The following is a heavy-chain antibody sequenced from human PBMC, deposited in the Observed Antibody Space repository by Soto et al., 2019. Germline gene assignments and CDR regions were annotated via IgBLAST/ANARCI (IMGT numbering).Heavy chain of an antibody. CDR2: ISYDGSKK. Sequence: GGSLRLSCAASGFTFSSYGMHWVRQAPGKGLEWVAVISYDGSKKYYEDSVKGRFKISKANSKNTLYLQMNSQRAEDTAVYYCAKDRKPAAGTYYYYYCMDVWGQGTTVTVSS. J-gene: IGHJ6*02. D-gene: IGHD6-13*01. V-gene: IGHV3-30*18. CDR1: GFTFSSYG. CDR3: AKDRKPAAGTYYYYYCMDV.